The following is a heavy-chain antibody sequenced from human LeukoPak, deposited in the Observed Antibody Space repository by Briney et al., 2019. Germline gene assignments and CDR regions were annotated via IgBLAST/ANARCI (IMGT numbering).Heavy chain of an antibody. J-gene: IGHJ5*02. V-gene: IGHV1-2*02. CDR2: INPNSGGT. CDR1: GYTFTYYY. CDR3: ARGIAAAGGRWFDP. Sequence: ASVKVSCKGSGYTFTYYYMHWVGQAPGQGMEWMGWINPNSGGTNYAQQFQGRATMTRATSISTAYMELSNLRSDDTAVYYCARGIAAAGGRWFDPWGQGTLVTVSS. D-gene: IGHD6-13*01.